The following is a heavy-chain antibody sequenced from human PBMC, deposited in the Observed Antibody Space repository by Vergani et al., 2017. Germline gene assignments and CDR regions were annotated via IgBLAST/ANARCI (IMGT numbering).Heavy chain of an antibody. J-gene: IGHJ5*02. V-gene: IGHV5-51*01. CDR2: IYPGDSDT. D-gene: IGHD6-19*01. CDR3: ARHKSRGSPSLAVASYNWFDP. Sequence: EVQLVQSGAEVKTPGESLKISCKGSGYSFTSYWIGWVRQMPGKGLEWMGIIYPGDSDTRYSPSFQGQVTISADKSISTAYLQWSSLKASDTAMLYCARHKSRGSPSLAVASYNWFDPWGQGTLVTVSS. CDR1: GYSFTSYW.